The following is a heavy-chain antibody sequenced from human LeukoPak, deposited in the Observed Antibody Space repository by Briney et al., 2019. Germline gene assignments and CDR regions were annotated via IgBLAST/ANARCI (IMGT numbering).Heavy chain of an antibody. J-gene: IGHJ4*02. Sequence: GGSLRLSCAASGFPFSTYAMSWVRQAPGKGLEWVSAISGSGGSTFNADSVKGRFTISRDNSKNTLFLQMNSLRAEDTAIYYCAKASYSSSWWVVDYWGQGTLVTVSS. CDR1: GFPFSTYA. V-gene: IGHV3-23*01. CDR3: AKASYSSSWWVVDY. CDR2: ISGSGGST. D-gene: IGHD6-6*01.